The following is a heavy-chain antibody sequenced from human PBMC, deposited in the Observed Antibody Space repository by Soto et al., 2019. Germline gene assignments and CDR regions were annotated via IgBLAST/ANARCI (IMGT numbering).Heavy chain of an antibody. J-gene: IGHJ6*02. CDR3: ARATAASIYAMDV. CDR2: IYYTGST. Sequence: SETLSLTCTVSGGSISSSSYYWAWIRQPPGRGLEWLGSIYYTGSTYYSPSLKNRVDVSLDTSSKKFSLRLTSVTDADSGVYYCARATAASIYAMDVWGQGTTVT. V-gene: IGHV4-39*01. CDR1: GGSISSSSYY. D-gene: IGHD6-25*01.